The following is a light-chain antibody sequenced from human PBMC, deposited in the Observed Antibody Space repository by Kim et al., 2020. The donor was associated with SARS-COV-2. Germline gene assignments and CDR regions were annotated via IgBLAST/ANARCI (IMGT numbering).Light chain of an antibody. CDR3: QKYNSAPLT. Sequence: ASVGDRVTITCQASQGIGNYLAWYQQRPGKVPKLLIYAASTLQSGVPSRFSGSGSGTDFTLTISSLQPEDVATYYCQKYNSAPLTFGGGTKVDIK. V-gene: IGKV1-27*01. J-gene: IGKJ4*01. CDR1: QGIGNY. CDR2: AAS.